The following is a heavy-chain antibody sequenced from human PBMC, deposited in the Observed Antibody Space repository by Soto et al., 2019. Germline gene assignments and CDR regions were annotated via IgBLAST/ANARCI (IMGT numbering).Heavy chain of an antibody. CDR2: ISYDGSNK. J-gene: IGHJ6*02. V-gene: IGHV3-30*18. Sequence: QVQLVESGGGVVQPGRSLRLSCAASGFTFSSYGMHWVRQAPGKGLEWVAVISYDGSNKYYADSVKGRFTISRDNSKNTLYLQMNSLRAEDTAVYYCAKDLYDFWSGPSYYYYGMDVWGQGTTVTVSS. CDR3: AKDLYDFWSGPSYYYYGMDV. D-gene: IGHD3-3*01. CDR1: GFTFSSYG.